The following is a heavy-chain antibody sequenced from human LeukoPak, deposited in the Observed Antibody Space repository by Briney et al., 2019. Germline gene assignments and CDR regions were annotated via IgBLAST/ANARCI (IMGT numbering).Heavy chain of an antibody. CDR3: ARSGYCSGGSCSDAFDI. Sequence: GALVKASCKASGYTVTSYYMHWGRQAPGQGLEWMGIINPSVSITSYAQKFQGRGTMTRDTSTSTVYMELSSLRSEDTAVYYCARSGYCSGGSCSDAFDIWGQGTMVTVSS. V-gene: IGHV1-46*01. D-gene: IGHD2-15*01. CDR2: INPSVSIT. J-gene: IGHJ3*02. CDR1: GYTVTSYY.